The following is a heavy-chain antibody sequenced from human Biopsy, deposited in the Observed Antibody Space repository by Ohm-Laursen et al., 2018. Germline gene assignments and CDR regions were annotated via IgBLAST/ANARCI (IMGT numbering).Heavy chain of an antibody. D-gene: IGHD1/OR15-1a*01. CDR1: GGSLSSYS. CDR2: IYTSGIT. V-gene: IGHV4-4*07. J-gene: IGHJ4*02. Sequence: TLSLACTVSGGSLSSYSWSWIRQPAGKGLEWIGQIYTSGITNYNPSLQSRVTMSIDASKNQFSLRLNSVTAADTAVYYCAREAGEHSLLGLDHWGQGALVTVSS. CDR3: AREAGEHSLLGLDH.